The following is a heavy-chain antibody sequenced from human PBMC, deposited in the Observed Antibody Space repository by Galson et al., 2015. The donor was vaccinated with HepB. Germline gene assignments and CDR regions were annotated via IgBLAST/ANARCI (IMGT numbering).Heavy chain of an antibody. CDR2: IHYSGNT. Sequence: LTCTVSGGSINSHYWSWIRQPPGKGLEWIGYIHYSGNTNYNPSLKSRLTISVDRSKNQFSLDLRSVTAADTAVFYCARHEDYGDRVGYFDVWGQGALVTVSS. CDR3: ARHEDYGDRVGYFDV. D-gene: IGHD4-17*01. CDR1: GGSINSHY. J-gene: IGHJ4*02. V-gene: IGHV4-59*08.